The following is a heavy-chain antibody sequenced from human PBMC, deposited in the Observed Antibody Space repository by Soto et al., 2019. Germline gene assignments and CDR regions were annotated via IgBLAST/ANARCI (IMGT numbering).Heavy chain of an antibody. Sequence: EVQLLESGGGLVQPGGSLRLSCAASGFTFTSYAISWVRQASGKGLECVSGLSGSGATTYYADSVKGRFTISRDDSKNTVYLHMTSLRAEDTAVYYCAKEGGYDYPEYFGMDVWGQGTTVTVSS. J-gene: IGHJ6*02. CDR2: LSGSGATT. CDR1: GFTFTSYA. V-gene: IGHV3-23*01. D-gene: IGHD5-12*01. CDR3: AKEGGYDYPEYFGMDV.